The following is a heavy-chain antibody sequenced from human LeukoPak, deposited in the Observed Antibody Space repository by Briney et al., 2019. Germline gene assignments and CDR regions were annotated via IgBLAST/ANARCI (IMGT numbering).Heavy chain of an antibody. V-gene: IGHV3-30*03. CDR3: ASYLYWWSDLGY. Sequence: PGRSLRLSCAASGFTLSSYGMHWVRQAPGKGLEWVAVISYDGSNKYYADAVKGRFTISRDNSKNTLYLQMNSLRAEDTAVYYCASYLYWWSDLGYWGQGTLVTVSS. CDR1: GFTLSSYG. CDR2: ISYDGSNK. D-gene: IGHD2-8*02. J-gene: IGHJ4*02.